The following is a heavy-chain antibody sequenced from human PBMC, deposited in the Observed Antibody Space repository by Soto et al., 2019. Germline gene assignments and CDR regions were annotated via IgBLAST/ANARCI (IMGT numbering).Heavy chain of an antibody. D-gene: IGHD3-9*01. CDR3: ARGLRYFDWLSPLYYYYYGMDV. Sequence: QVQLVQSGAEVKKPGSSVKVSCKASGGTFSSYAISWVRQAPGQGLEWMGGIIPIFGTANYAQKFQGRVMITADESTSTAYMELSSLRSEDTAVYYCARGLRYFDWLSPLYYYYYGMDVWGQGTTVTVSS. CDR2: IIPIFGTA. J-gene: IGHJ6*02. V-gene: IGHV1-69*01. CDR1: GGTFSSYA.